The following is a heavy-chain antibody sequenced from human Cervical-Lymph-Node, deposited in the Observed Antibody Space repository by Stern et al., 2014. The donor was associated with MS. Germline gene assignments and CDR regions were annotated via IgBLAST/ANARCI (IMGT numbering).Heavy chain of an antibody. D-gene: IGHD4-17*01. CDR3: AREYYGDYYFDY. CDR2: IWYDGSNK. J-gene: IGHJ4*02. Sequence: VHLVESGGGVVQPGRSLRLSCAASGFTFSSYGMHWVRQAPGKVLEWVAVIWYDGSNKYYADSVKGRFTISRDNSKNTLYLQMNSLRAEDTAVYYCAREYYGDYYFDYWGQGTLVTVSS. V-gene: IGHV3-33*01. CDR1: GFTFSSYG.